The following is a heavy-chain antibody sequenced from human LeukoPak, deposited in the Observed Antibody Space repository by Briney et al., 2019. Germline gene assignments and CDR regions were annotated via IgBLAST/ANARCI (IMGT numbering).Heavy chain of an antibody. CDR1: GFTFCSYA. CDR3: VKGGGNVRRYFEY. V-gene: IGHV3-23*01. CDR2: ISVNGGTT. Sequence: GSLRLFCGASGFTFCSYAMTWVRQASGKGPEWVSSISVNGGTTYYADSVKGRFTISRDSSKNTLYLQMNSLRAEDTAVYYCVKGGGNVRRYFEYWGQGTLVTVSS. D-gene: IGHD4-23*01. J-gene: IGHJ4*02.